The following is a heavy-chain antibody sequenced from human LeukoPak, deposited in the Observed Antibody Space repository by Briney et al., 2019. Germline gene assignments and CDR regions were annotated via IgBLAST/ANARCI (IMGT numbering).Heavy chain of an antibody. Sequence: GGSLRLSCAASGFTFSSYAMHWVRQAPGKGLEWVAVISYDGSNKYYADSVKGRFTISRDNSKNTLYLQMNSLRAEDTAVYYCARDLETIVATITGDWGQGTLVTVSS. J-gene: IGHJ4*02. CDR2: ISYDGSNK. D-gene: IGHD5-12*01. V-gene: IGHV3-30-3*01. CDR3: ARDLETIVATITGD. CDR1: GFTFSSYA.